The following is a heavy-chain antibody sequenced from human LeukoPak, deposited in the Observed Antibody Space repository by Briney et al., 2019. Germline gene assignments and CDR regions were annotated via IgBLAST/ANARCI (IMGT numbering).Heavy chain of an antibody. CDR2: IIPIFGTA. D-gene: IGHD6-13*01. Sequence: SVKVSRKASGGTFSSYAISWVRQAPGQGLEWMGGIIPIFGTANYAQKFQGRVTITADESTSTAYMELSSLRSEDTAAYYCARDKGIAAAGTTWGQGTLVTVSS. CDR3: ARDKGIAAAGTT. J-gene: IGHJ5*02. V-gene: IGHV1-69*13. CDR1: GGTFSSYA.